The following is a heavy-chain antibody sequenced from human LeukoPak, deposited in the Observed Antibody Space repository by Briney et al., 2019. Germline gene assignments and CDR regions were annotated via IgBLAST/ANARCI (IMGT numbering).Heavy chain of an antibody. CDR3: ARAFSSGYWFDP. J-gene: IGHJ5*02. Sequence: SATLSLTCTVSGGSTTSSSYYWVWTRQPPGEGLGWIGSMFHGGSTYDNPSLKSRVTISGDTSKNQFSLKLTSVIATDTAIYYCARAFSSGYWFDPWGQGTLVTVSS. D-gene: IGHD3-22*01. CDR2: MFHGGST. CDR1: GGSTTSSSYY. V-gene: IGHV4-39*01.